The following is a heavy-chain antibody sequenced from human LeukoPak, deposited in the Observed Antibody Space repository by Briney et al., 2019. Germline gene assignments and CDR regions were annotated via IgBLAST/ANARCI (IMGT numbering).Heavy chain of an antibody. D-gene: IGHD3-22*01. V-gene: IGHV1-18*01. J-gene: IGHJ4*02. CDR3: ARGGTMIVVVPYPLSFDY. CDR2: ISAYNGNT. CDR1: GYTFTSYG. Sequence: ASVKVSCKASGYTFTSYGISWVRQAPGQGLEWVGWISAYNGNTNYAQKLQGRVTMTTDTSTSTAYMELRSLRSDDTAVYYCARGGTMIVVVPYPLSFDYWGQGTLVTVSS.